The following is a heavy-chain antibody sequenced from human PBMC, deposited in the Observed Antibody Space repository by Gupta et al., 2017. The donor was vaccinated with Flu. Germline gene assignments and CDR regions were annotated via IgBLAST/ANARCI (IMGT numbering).Heavy chain of an antibody. CDR1: GFTFTTYS. CDR3: ARAAPLEDRLVTA. D-gene: IGHD3-9*01. J-gene: IGHJ5*02. Sequence: EVQLVESGGGLVKPGGSLRLSCAASGFTFTTYSMNWVRQAPGKGLEWVSSISSSSSYIYYADSVKGRFTISRDNAKNSLYLQMNSLRAEDTAVYYCARAAPLEDRLVTAWGQGTLVTVSS. V-gene: IGHV3-21*01. CDR2: ISSSSSYI.